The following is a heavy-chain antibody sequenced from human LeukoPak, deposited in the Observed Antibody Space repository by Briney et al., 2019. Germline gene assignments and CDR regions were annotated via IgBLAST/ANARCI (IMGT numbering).Heavy chain of an antibody. V-gene: IGHV3-9*01. CDR2: ISWNSGII. CDR1: GFTFDDYA. CDR3: ARELNWNLDY. D-gene: IGHD1-1*01. Sequence: GGSLRLSCAASGFTFDDYALHWVRQAPGEGLEWVSGISWNSGIIGYADSVKGRFTISRDNAKNSLYLQMNSLRAEDTAVYYCARELNWNLDYWGQGTLVTVSS. J-gene: IGHJ4*02.